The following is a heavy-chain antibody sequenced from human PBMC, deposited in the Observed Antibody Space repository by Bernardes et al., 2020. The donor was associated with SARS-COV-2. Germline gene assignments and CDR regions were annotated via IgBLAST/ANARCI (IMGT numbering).Heavy chain of an antibody. V-gene: IGHV1-18*01. CDR2: ISAYNGNT. J-gene: IGHJ6*02. CDR3: ARDRFRAYYDFWSGAHYYYCMDV. D-gene: IGHD3-3*01. CDR1: GYTFTSYG. Sequence: ASVKVSCKASGYTFTSYGISWVRQAPGQGLEWMGWISAYNGNTNYAQKLQGRVTMTTDTSTSTAYMELRSLRSDDTAVYYCARDRFRAYYDFWSGAHYYYCMDVWGQGTTVTVSS.